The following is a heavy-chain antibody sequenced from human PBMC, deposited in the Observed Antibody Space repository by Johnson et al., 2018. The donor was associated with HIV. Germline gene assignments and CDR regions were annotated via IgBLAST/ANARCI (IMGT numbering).Heavy chain of an antibody. D-gene: IGHD3-16*01. CDR1: GFTFSSYA. Sequence: QVQLVESGGGVVQPGRSLRLSCAASGFTFSSYAMHWVRQAPGKGLEWVAVISYDGSKKYYADSVKGRFTISRDNSKNTLFMQMNSLRAEDTAVYYCARQKLGGGWTLDDAFDIWGQGTMVTVSS. J-gene: IGHJ3*02. CDR3: ARQKLGGGWTLDDAFDI. CDR2: ISYDGSKK. V-gene: IGHV3-30-3*01.